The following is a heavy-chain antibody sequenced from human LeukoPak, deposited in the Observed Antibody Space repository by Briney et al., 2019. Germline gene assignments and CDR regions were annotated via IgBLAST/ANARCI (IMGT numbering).Heavy chain of an antibody. CDR2: ISYDGSNK. J-gene: IGHJ3*02. CDR3: ARDRSGSHGGAFDI. Sequence: GRSLRLSCAASGFTFSSYAMHWVRQAPGKGLEWVAVISYDGSNKYYADSVKGRFTISRDNSKNTLYLQMNSLRAEDTAVYYCARDRSGSHGGAFDIWGQGTMVTVSS. CDR1: GFTFSSYA. D-gene: IGHD1-26*01. V-gene: IGHV3-30-3*01.